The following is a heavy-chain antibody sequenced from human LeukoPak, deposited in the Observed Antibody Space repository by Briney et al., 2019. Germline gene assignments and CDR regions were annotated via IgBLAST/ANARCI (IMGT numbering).Heavy chain of an antibody. Sequence: GGSLRLSCAASGFTFSNAWMSWVRQAPGKGLEWVARIRADGTTDYAAPVKGRFTISRDDSMNTLSLQMDSLKTGDTAVYYCAADVPSPLAQIDYCGHGTPVNVSS. V-gene: IGHV3-15*01. J-gene: IGHJ4*01. D-gene: IGHD1-14*01. CDR1: GFTFSNAW. CDR2: IRADGTT. CDR3: AADVPSPLAQIDY.